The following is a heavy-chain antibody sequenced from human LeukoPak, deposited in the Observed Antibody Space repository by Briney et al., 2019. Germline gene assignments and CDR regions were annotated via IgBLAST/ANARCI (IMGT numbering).Heavy chain of an antibody. Sequence: PGGSLRLSCAASGFTVSSNYMSWVRQAPGKGLEWVSVISGSGGSTYYADSVKGRFAISRDNAKNSLYLQMNSLRAEDTAVYYCASAFGSYFDYWGQGTLVTVSS. V-gene: IGHV3-23*01. CDR1: GFTVSSNY. CDR3: ASAFGSYFDY. D-gene: IGHD3-3*01. J-gene: IGHJ4*02. CDR2: ISGSGGST.